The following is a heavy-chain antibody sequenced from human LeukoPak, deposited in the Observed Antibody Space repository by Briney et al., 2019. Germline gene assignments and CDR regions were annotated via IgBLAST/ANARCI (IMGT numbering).Heavy chain of an antibody. V-gene: IGHV1-69*01. CDR2: IIPIFGTA. CDR3: ARDRPPLENGMDV. J-gene: IGHJ6*02. Sequence: ASVKVSCKASGGTFSSYAISWVRQAPRQGLEWMGGIIPIFGTANYAQKFQGRVTITADESTSTAYMELSSLRSEDTAVYYCARDRPPLENGMDVWGQGTTVTVSS. CDR1: GGTFSSYA.